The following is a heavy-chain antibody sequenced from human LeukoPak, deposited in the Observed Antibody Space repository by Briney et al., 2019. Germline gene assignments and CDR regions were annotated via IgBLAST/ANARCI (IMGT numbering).Heavy chain of an antibody. CDR1: GFTFSDHY. V-gene: IGHV3-72*01. CDR3: ARPLRNSGYFGD. D-gene: IGHD1-14*01. J-gene: IGHJ4*02. CDR2: TRDKANKYTT. Sequence: PGGSLRLSCAASGFTFSDHYMDWVRQAPGKGLEWVGRTRDKANKYTTEYAASAKGRFTISRDDSKNSLYLEMNSLKTEDTAVYYCARPLRNSGYFGDWGQGTLVSVSS.